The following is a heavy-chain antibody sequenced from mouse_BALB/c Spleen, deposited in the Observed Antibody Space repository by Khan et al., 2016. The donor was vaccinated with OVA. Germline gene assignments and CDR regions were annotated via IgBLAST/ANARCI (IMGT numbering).Heavy chain of an antibody. CDR2: INPHVGET. CDR3: ARVYRSDFDY. CDR1: GYSFTCYF. Sequence: VQLKESGPELVKPWASVKISCKASGYSFTCYFMNWVMQSHGKSLEWIGRINPHVGETLFNPKFKGKATFTLDEFSSTAHIALQRLASEGSAVYDCARVYRSDFDYWGQGTTLTVSS. D-gene: IGHD1-1*01. J-gene: IGHJ2*01. V-gene: IGHV1-20*02.